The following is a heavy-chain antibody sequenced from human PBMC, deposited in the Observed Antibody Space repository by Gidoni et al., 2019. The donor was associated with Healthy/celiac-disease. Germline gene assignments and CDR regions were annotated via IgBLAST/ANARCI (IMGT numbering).Heavy chain of an antibody. CDR2: ISYDGSNK. CDR1: GFPFRCHG. D-gene: IGHD3-22*01. Sequence: QVQLVESGGGVVQPGRSLRPSCAAFGFPFRCHGMHSVRQAPGKGLEWVAVISYDGSNKYYADSVKGRFTISRDNSKNTLYLQMNSLRAEDTAVYYCAKDDSSGYYSYYMDVWGKGTTVTVSS. J-gene: IGHJ6*03. CDR3: AKDDSSGYYSYYMDV. V-gene: IGHV3-30*18.